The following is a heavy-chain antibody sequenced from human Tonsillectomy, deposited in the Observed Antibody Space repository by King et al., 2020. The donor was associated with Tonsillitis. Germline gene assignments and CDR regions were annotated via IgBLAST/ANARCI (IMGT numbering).Heavy chain of an antibody. V-gene: IGHV4-39*01. Sequence: QLQESGPGLVKPSETLSLTCTVSGGSISSSSYYWGWNRQPPGKGLEWIGSIYYSGSTYYNPSLKSRVTISVDTSKNQFSLKLSSVTAADTAVYYCARQKTAAGTYYYYYMDVWGKGTTVTVSS. CDR1: GGSISSSSYY. CDR3: ARQKTAAGTYYYYYMDV. D-gene: IGHD6-13*01. J-gene: IGHJ6*03. CDR2: IYYSGST.